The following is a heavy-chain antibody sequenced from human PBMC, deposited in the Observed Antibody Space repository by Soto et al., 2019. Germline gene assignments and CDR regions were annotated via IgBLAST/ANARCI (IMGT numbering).Heavy chain of an antibody. V-gene: IGHV3-15*01. CDR3: TTESPPSDY. CDR2: IKSTTEGGTT. Sequence: EVQLVESGGGLVKPGGSLRLSCAGSGFTFSNAWMSWVRQAPGKGLEWVGRIKSTTEGGTTDYAAPVKGRFTISRDDSKHTLHRQMDSLKTEDTAVYDCTTESPPSDYWGQGTLVTVSS. J-gene: IGHJ4*02. CDR1: GFTFSNAW.